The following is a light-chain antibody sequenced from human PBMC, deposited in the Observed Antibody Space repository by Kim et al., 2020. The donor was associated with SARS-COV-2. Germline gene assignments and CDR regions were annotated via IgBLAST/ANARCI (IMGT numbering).Light chain of an antibody. V-gene: IGKV3-15*01. CDR2: GAS. Sequence: VSPCETATLSCRASHSVSSNVAWYQQTPGQAPRLLIYGASTRATDIPASFSGSGSGTDFTLTISSLQSEDLAVYHCQQYDDWLPWTFGQGTKLEI. CDR3: QQYDDWLPWT. CDR1: HSVSSN. J-gene: IGKJ1*01.